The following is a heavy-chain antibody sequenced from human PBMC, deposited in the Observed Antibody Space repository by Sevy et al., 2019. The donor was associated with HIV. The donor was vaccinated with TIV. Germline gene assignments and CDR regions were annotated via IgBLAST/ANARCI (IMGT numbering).Heavy chain of an antibody. D-gene: IGHD2-15*01. CDR1: GYTFTSYG. CDR2: IIAYNGNT. J-gene: IGHJ4*02. V-gene: IGHV1-18*01. CDR3: ASSYCSGGSCSQFDY. Sequence: ASVKVSCKASGYTFTSYGISWVRQAPGQGLEWMGWIIAYNGNTNYAQKLQGRVTMTTDTSTSTAYMELRSLRSDDTAVYYCASSYCSGGSCSQFDYWGQGTLVTVSS.